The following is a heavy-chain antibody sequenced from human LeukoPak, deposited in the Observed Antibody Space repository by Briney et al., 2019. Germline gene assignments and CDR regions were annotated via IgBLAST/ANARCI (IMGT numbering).Heavy chain of an antibody. CDR2: IYYSGST. CDR3: ARRCSSTNCFKNAFDI. V-gene: IGHV4-31*03. J-gene: IGHJ3*02. D-gene: IGHD2-2*01. Sequence: SETLSLTCTVSGGSISSSSYYWGWIRQPPGKGLEWIGYIYYSGSTYYSPSLKSRVTISVETSENQFSLKLTSVTAADSAVYYCARRCSSTNCFKNAFDIWGQGTMVTVSS. CDR1: GGSISSSSYY.